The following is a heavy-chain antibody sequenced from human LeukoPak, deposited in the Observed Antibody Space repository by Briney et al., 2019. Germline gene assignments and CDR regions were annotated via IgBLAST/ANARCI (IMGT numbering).Heavy chain of an antibody. CDR2: INSNSGGT. V-gene: IGHV1-2*02. J-gene: IGHJ5*02. CDR3: ARVGYCSTTSCSPTRWFDP. Sequence: ASVKVSCKASGYTSTDYYMHWVRQAPGQGLEWMGWINSNSGGTSYAQKFQGRVTMTRDTSISTAYMELRRLRSDDTAVYYCARVGYCSTTSCSPTRWFDPWGQGTLVTVSS. CDR1: GYTSTDYY. D-gene: IGHD2-2*01.